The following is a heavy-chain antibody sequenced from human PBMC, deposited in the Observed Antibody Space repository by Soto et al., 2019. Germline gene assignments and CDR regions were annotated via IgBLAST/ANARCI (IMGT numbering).Heavy chain of an antibody. J-gene: IGHJ4*02. CDR1: GFIFSEYW. D-gene: IGHD1-26*01. CDR3: ARKVGDY. Sequence: GGSLRLSCSASGFIFSEYWMSWVRQAPGEGLEWVANIKHDGSVKYYVDSVKGRFTISRDNAKNSLYLQMNSLKTEDTALYYCARKVGDYWGQGTLVTVSS. CDR2: IKHDGSVK. V-gene: IGHV3-7*05.